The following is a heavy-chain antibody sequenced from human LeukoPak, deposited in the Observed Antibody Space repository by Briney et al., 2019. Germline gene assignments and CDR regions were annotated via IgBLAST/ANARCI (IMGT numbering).Heavy chain of an antibody. CDR3: ARGYSRSSSSLYYYYIDV. CDR2: IYHSGNT. CDR1: GYSISSGYY. D-gene: IGHD6-6*01. V-gene: IGHV4-38-2*02. J-gene: IGHJ6*03. Sequence: SETLSLTCTVSGYSISSGYYWGWMRQPPGKGLEWIGTIYHSGNTYYNPSLASRGIILVDTSKNEFSLQLGSVTAADTAVYSCARGYSRSSSSLYYYYIDVWGRGATVTVSS.